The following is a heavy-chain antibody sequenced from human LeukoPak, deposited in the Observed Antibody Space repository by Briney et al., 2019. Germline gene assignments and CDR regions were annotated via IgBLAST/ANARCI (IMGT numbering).Heavy chain of an antibody. V-gene: IGHV4-4*07. CDR1: GGSIKNYY. CDR3: ARGRYCSADICSGGDAFDI. D-gene: IGHD2-15*01. J-gene: IGHJ3*02. Sequence: PSETLSLICTVSGGSIKNYYWRWIRQPAGKGLEWIGRIYTRGSTNYNPSLKSRVTMSVDTSKNQFSLKLSSVTAADTAVYYCARGRYCSADICSGGDAFDIWGQGTMVSVSS. CDR2: IYTRGST.